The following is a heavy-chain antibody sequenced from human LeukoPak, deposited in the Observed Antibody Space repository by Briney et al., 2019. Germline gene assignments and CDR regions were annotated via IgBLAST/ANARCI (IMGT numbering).Heavy chain of an antibody. J-gene: IGHJ4*02. V-gene: IGHV4-30-2*01. D-gene: IGHD3-22*01. CDR2: IYHSGST. CDR1: GGSISSGGYS. Sequence: SQTLSLTCAVSGGSISSGGYSWSWIRQPPGKGLERIGYIYHSGSTYYNPSLKSRVTISVDRSKNQFSLKLSSVTAADTAVYYCARNYDSSGYYYFDYWGQGTLVTVSS. CDR3: ARNYDSSGYYYFDY.